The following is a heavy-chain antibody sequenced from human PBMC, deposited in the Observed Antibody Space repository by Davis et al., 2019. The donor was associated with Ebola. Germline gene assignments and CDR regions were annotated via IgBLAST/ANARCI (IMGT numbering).Heavy chain of an antibody. CDR1: GFTFSSYS. D-gene: IGHD6-19*01. V-gene: IGHV3-48*01. CDR3: AKDLDFNSSPDFDY. J-gene: IGHJ4*02. CDR2: ISSSSSTI. Sequence: GESLKISCAASGFTFSSYSMNWVRQAPGKGLEWVSYISSSSSTIYYADSVKGRFTISRDNSKNTLYLQMNSLRAEDTAVYYCAKDLDFNSSPDFDYWGQGTLVTVSS.